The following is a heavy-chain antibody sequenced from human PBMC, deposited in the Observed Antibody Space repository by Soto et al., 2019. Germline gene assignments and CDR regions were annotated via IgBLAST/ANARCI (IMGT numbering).Heavy chain of an antibody. Sequence: GGSLRLSCAASGFTFSSYWMHWVRQAPGKGLVWVSRINSDGSSTSYADSVKGRFTISRDNAKNTLYLQMNSLRAEDTAVYYWVRTILVVAAPTREDYWGKETLVTVSS. CDR2: INSDGSST. D-gene: IGHD2-21*01. V-gene: IGHV3-74*01. CDR1: GFTFSSYW. J-gene: IGHJ4*02. CDR3: VRTILVVAAPTREDY.